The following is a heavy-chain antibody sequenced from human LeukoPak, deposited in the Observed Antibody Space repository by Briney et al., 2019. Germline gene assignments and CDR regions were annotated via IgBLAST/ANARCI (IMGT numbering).Heavy chain of an antibody. CDR3: ARLKYYYDSSGYYVDY. J-gene: IGHJ4*02. Sequence: SQTLSLTCAVSGGSISSGGYSWSWIRQPPGKGLEWIGYIYHSGSTYYNPSLKSRVTISVDRSKNQFSLKLSSVTAADTAVYYCARLKYYYDSSGYYVDYWGQGTLVTVSS. CDR1: GGSISSGGYS. CDR2: IYHSGST. D-gene: IGHD3-22*01. V-gene: IGHV4-30-2*01.